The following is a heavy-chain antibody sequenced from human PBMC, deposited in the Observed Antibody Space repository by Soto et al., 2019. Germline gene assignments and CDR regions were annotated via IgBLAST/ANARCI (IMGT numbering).Heavy chain of an antibody. D-gene: IGHD6-19*01. CDR1: GFTFSSYW. J-gene: IGHJ4*02. CDR3: ARYFRGSGRYFFDH. Sequence: GGSLRLSCAASGFTFSSYWMRWVRQAPGKGLEWVANTKQDGSEKYYVDSVRGRFTISRDNAKNSLYLQVNSPRAEDTAVYYCARYFRGSGRYFFDHWGQGTLVTVSS. CDR2: TKQDGSEK. V-gene: IGHV3-7*03.